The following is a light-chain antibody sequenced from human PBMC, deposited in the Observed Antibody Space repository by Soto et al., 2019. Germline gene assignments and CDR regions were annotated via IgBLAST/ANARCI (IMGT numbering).Light chain of an antibody. CDR1: QSISSY. CDR2: DAS. Sequence: DVQMYQSPSSLSAYVGDRVTITCRASQSISSYLNWYQQKPGKAPKLLIYDASSLESGVPSRFSGSGSGTEFTLTISSLQPDDFATYYCQQYNIYAWTFGQVS. CDR3: QQYNIYAWT. V-gene: IGKV1-5*01. J-gene: IGKJ1*01.